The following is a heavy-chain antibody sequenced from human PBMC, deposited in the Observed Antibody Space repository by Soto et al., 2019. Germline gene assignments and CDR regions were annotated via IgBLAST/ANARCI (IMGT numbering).Heavy chain of an antibody. V-gene: IGHV3-53*02. D-gene: IGHD3-22*01. CDR3: ARAPYYYDSSGYYNPQS. Sequence: EVQLVETGGGLIQPGGSLRLSCAASGFTVSSNYMSWVRQAPGKGLEWVSVIYSGGSTYYADSVKGRFTISRDNSKNTLYLHMNSLRAEDTAVYYCARAPYYYDSSGYYNPQSWGQGTLVTVSS. CDR2: IYSGGST. CDR1: GFTVSSNY. J-gene: IGHJ5*02.